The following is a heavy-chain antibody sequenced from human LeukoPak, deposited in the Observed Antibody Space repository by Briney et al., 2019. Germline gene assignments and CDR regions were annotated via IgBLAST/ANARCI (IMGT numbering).Heavy chain of an antibody. Sequence: GGSLRLSCVASEYTFTSYAMNWFRQAPGKGLEWVSVISASGGSTHYADSVKGRFTISRDNSKNTLYLQMNSLRPEDTAIYYCARANDFWCDTLRNYYSYMDVWGKGTTVTVSS. V-gene: IGHV3-23*01. CDR1: EYTFTSYA. CDR2: ISASGGST. CDR3: ARANDFWCDTLRNYYSYMDV. J-gene: IGHJ6*03. D-gene: IGHD3-3*01.